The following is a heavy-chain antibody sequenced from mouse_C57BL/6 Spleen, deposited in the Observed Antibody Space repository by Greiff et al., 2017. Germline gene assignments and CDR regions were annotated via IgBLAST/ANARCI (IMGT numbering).Heavy chain of an antibody. CDR1: GYSFTDYN. V-gene: IGHV1-39*01. J-gene: IGHJ1*03. CDR3: ARRYGSSYSWYFDV. CDR2: INPNYGTT. D-gene: IGHD1-1*01. Sequence: LQQSGPELVKPGASVKISCKASGYSFTDYNMNWVKQSNGKSLEWIGVINPNYGTTSYNQKFKGKATLTVDQSSSTAYMQLNSLTSEDSAVYYCARRYGSSYSWYFDVWGTGTTVTVSS.